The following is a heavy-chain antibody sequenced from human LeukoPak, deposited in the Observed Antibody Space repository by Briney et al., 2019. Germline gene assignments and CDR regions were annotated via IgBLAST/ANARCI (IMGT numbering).Heavy chain of an antibody. D-gene: IGHD3-10*01. CDR1: GFTFSSHG. CDR2: ISYDGSNK. CDR3: ARDHLKGFGYYFDY. V-gene: IGHV3-30*03. J-gene: IGHJ4*02. Sequence: PEGSLRLSCAASGFTFSSHGIHWVRQAPGKGLEWVAVISYDGSNKYYVDSVKGRFTISRDNSKNTLYLQMNSLRAEDTAVYYCARDHLKGFGYYFDYWGQGTLVTVSS.